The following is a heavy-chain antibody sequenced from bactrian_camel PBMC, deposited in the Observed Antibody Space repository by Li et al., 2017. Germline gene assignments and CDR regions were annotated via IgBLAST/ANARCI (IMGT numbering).Heavy chain of an antibody. V-gene: IGHV3S26*01. Sequence: HVQLVESGGGLVQPGGSLRLSCAASGDTSRSYCMGWFRQAPGEEREGVAAFDSDGTTSYADSVKGRFTVSKDNAKNTLFLQMSNLKPEDTAKYYCAATKWRDVYSRPPALAEEEYYFWGLGTQVTVS. J-gene: IGHJ4*01. CDR1: GDTSRSYC. CDR2: FDSDGTT. CDR3: AATKWRDVYSRPPALAEEEYYF. D-gene: IGHD4*01.